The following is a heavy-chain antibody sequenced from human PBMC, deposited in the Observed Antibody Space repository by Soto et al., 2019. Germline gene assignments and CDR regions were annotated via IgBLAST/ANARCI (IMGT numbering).Heavy chain of an antibody. CDR1: GYSFTNYG. V-gene: IGHV1-18*01. CDR3: ARDRGVAPPVAGNTHYYYYMDV. D-gene: IGHD6-19*01. Sequence: QDQLVQSGAEVKKPGASVTVSCKASGYSFTNYGITWERQAPGQGLEWMGWISGFNGNTHYAQKLQGRVTMTTDASTSTAYMELRILRSDDTAVYYCARDRGVAPPVAGNTHYYYYMDVWGKGTTVTVSS. CDR2: ISGFNGNT. J-gene: IGHJ6*03.